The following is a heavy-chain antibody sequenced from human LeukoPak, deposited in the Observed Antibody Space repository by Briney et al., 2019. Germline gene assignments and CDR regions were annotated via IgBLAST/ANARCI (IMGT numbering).Heavy chain of an antibody. CDR3: ATSSSWSRFDS. D-gene: IGHD6-13*01. Sequence: GGSLRLSCAASGFTVSSNYMSCVRQAPGKGLEWVSVIYSGGSTYYADSVKGRFTISRGNSKNTLFLQMNSLRAEDTAVYYCATSSSWSRFDSWGRGPQVTVPS. J-gene: IGHJ4*02. CDR1: GFTVSSNY. V-gene: IGHV3-53*01. CDR2: IYSGGST.